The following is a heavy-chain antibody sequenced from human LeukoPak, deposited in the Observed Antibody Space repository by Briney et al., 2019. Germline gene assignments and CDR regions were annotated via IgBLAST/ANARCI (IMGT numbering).Heavy chain of an antibody. D-gene: IGHD3-10*01. J-gene: IGHJ5*02. V-gene: IGHV3-48*03. Sequence: GGSLRLSCAASGFTFSSYEMNWVRQPPGKGLEWVSYIGSSGTIIYYADSVKGRFTISRDNANNSVSLQMDSLTAEDTAVYYCARDSNYYGSGSYFDPWGQGTLVTVSS. CDR2: IGSSGTII. CDR1: GFTFSSYE. CDR3: ARDSNYYGSGSYFDP.